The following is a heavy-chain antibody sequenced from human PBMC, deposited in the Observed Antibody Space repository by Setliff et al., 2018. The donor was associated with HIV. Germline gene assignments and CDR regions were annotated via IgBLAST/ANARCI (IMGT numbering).Heavy chain of an antibody. Sequence: GASVKVSCKASGYTFSNYGITWVRQAPGRGLEWMGWISVYNGNTNYAQVRDRVTMTRDTSISTAYMELSRLRSDDTAVYYCARDPSNYDFWSVYYTYNWFDPWGQGTLVNVSS. CDR2: ISVYNGNT. CDR1: GYTFSNYG. D-gene: IGHD3-3*01. V-gene: IGHV1-18*01. CDR3: ARDPSNYDFWSVYYTYNWFDP. J-gene: IGHJ5*02.